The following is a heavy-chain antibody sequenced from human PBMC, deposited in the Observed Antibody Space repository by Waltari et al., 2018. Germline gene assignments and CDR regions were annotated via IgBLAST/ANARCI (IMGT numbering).Heavy chain of an antibody. CDR3: ARVQITMVRGVIPHFFDY. CDR1: GYSISSGYY. CDR2: IYHSGST. Sequence: QVQLQESGPGLVKPSETLSLTCAVSGYSISSGYYWGWIRQPPGKGLEWIGSIYHSGSTYYNPSLKSLVTISVDTSKNQFSLKLSSVTAADTAVYYCARVQITMVRGVIPHFFDYWGQGTMVTVSS. V-gene: IGHV4-38-2*01. J-gene: IGHJ4*02. D-gene: IGHD3-10*01.